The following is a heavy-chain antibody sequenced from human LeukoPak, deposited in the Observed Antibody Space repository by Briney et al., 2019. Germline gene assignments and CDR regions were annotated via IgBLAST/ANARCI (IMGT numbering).Heavy chain of an antibody. J-gene: IGHJ4*02. CDR1: GFTFSDYY. CDR3: AKGPYDSSGYFDY. D-gene: IGHD3-22*01. Sequence: GGSLRLSCAASGFTFSDYYMSWIRQAPGKGLEWVSYISSSGSTIYYADSVKGGFTISRDNSKNTLYLQMNSLRAEDTAVYYCAKGPYDSSGYFDYWGQGTLVTVSS. V-gene: IGHV3-11*04. CDR2: ISSSGSTI.